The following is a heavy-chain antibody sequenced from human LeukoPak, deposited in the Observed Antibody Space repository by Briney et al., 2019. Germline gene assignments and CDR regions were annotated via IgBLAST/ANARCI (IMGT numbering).Heavy chain of an antibody. CDR3: AKDPRIYSGYDTRYFQH. CDR1: GFTFSSYA. J-gene: IGHJ1*01. Sequence: PGGSLRLSCAASGFTFSSYAMHWVRQAPGKGLEWVAVISYDGSNKYYADSVKGRFTISRDNSKNTLYLQMNSLRAEDTAVYYCAKDPRIYSGYDTRYFQHWGQGTLVTVSS. D-gene: IGHD5-12*01. V-gene: IGHV3-30*04. CDR2: ISYDGSNK.